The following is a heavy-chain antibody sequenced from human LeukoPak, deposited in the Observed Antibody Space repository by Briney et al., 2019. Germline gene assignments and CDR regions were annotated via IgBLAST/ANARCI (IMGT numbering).Heavy chain of an antibody. CDR1: EFSVGSNY. D-gene: IGHD6-13*01. Sequence: PGGSLRLSCAASEFSVGSNYMTWVRQAPGKGLEWVAFIRYDGSNKYYADSVKGRFTISRDNSKNTLYLQMNSLRAEDTAVYYCAKRPEANSSSWYFLDYWGQGTLVTVSS. V-gene: IGHV3-30*02. J-gene: IGHJ4*02. CDR2: IRYDGSNK. CDR3: AKRPEANSSSWYFLDY.